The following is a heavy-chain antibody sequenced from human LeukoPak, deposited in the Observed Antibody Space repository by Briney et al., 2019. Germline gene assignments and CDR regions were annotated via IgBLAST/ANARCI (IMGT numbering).Heavy chain of an antibody. Sequence: GESLKISCKVSGYSFTNYWIGWVRQMPGKGLEWTGIIHPGDSGTRYSPSFQGQVTMSVDESITTAYLQWSSLRASDSAIYYCARGGTYRYGSSDYWGQGTLVTVSS. V-gene: IGHV5-51*01. CDR1: GYSFTNYW. D-gene: IGHD5-18*01. CDR3: ARGGTYRYGSSDY. J-gene: IGHJ4*02. CDR2: IHPGDSGT.